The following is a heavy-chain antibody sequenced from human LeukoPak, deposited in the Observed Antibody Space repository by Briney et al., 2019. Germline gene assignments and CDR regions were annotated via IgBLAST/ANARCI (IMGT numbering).Heavy chain of an antibody. V-gene: IGHV3-21*01. D-gene: IGHD3-10*01. J-gene: IGHJ3*02. CDR2: ISSSSSYI. Sequence: NPGGSLRLSCAASGFTFSSYSMNWVRQAPGKGLEWVSSISSSSSYIYYADSVKGRFTISRDNAKNSLYLQMNSLRAEDTAVYYCARNKGSGNRGYDAFDIWGQGTMVTVSS. CDR1: GFTFSSYS. CDR3: ARNKGSGNRGYDAFDI.